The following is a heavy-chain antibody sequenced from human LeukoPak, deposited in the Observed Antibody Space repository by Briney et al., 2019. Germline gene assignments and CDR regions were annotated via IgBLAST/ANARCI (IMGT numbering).Heavy chain of an antibody. J-gene: IGHJ4*02. CDR3: ARALVKYYTGTYYTFDY. D-gene: IGHD2-8*02. CDR2: ISTYNGNT. V-gene: IGHV1-18*01. Sequence: ASVKVSCKASGYTFTTYGISWVRQAPGQGLEWMGWISTYNGNTNYAQKLQGRVTMTTDTSTSTAYMELRSLRSDDTAVYYCARALVKYYTGTYYTFDYWGQGSLVTVSS. CDR1: GYTFTTYG.